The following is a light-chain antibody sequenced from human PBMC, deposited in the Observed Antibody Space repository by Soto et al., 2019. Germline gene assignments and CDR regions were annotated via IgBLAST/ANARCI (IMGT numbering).Light chain of an antibody. V-gene: IGKV1-39*01. CDR1: QSISNH. CDR2: AAS. J-gene: IGKJ1*01. Sequence: DIQMTQSPSSLSASVEYRVIITCRASQSISNHLNWYQQKPGKAPKLLIFAASSLQSGVPSRFSGSRSGPDFTLTISSLQPEDFATYYCQKSYSSPPKFGQGTKVDIK. CDR3: QKSYSSPPK.